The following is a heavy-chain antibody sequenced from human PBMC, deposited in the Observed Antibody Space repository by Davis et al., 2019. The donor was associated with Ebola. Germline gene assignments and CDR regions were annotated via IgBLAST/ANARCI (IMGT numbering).Heavy chain of an antibody. J-gene: IGHJ5*02. CDR3: ARGKTVAGTRGLSWFDP. CDR1: GYTFTGYY. D-gene: IGHD6-19*01. CDR2: INPNSGGT. Sequence: AASVKVSCKASGYTFTGYYMHWVRQAPGQGLEWMGWINPNSGGTNYAQKFQGWVTMTRDTSISTAYMELSRLRSDDTAVFYCARGKTVAGTRGLSWFDPWGPGTLVTVSS. V-gene: IGHV1-2*04.